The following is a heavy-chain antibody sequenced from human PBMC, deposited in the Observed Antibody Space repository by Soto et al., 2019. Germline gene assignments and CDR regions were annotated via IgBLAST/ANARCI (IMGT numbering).Heavy chain of an antibody. V-gene: IGHV4-30-2*01. Sequence: ASETLSLTCAVSGGSISSGGYSWSWIRQPPGKGLEWIGYIYHSGGTNYNPSLKSRVTISVDTSKNQFSLKLSSVTAADTAVYYCARLSYNDYYGMDVWGQGTTVTVSS. CDR1: GGSISSGGYS. J-gene: IGHJ6*02. CDR3: ARLSYNDYYGMDV. CDR2: IYHSGGT.